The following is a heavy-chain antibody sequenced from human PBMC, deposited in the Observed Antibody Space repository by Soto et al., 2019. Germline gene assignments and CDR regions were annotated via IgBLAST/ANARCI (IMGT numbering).Heavy chain of an antibody. J-gene: IGHJ4*02. CDR3: ARLVYETRINYTYFDF. CDR2: IFHDGTA. Sequence: SETLSLTCAVSGVSISSGNWWTWVRQSPQRGLEYIGEIFHDGTANYYQSFERRVAISVDKTKKQLSLKLPSVTAADTAIYFCARLVYETRINYTYFDFWGPGTLVTVSS. V-gene: IGHV4-4*02. D-gene: IGHD3-3*01. CDR1: GVSISSGNW.